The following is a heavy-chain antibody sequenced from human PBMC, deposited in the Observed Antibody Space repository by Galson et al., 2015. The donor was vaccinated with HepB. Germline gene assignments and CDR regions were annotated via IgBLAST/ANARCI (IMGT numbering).Heavy chain of an antibody. CDR3: ARDLFDTARRGGDDY. CDR1: GYTFTGYY. D-gene: IGHD3-16*01. Sequence: SVKVSCKASGYTFTGYYMHWVRQAPGQGLEWMGWINPNSGGTNYAQKFQGRVTMTRDTSISTAYMELSRLRSDDTAVYYCARDLFDTARRGGDDYWGQGTLVTVSS. V-gene: IGHV1-2*02. J-gene: IGHJ4*02. CDR2: INPNSGGT.